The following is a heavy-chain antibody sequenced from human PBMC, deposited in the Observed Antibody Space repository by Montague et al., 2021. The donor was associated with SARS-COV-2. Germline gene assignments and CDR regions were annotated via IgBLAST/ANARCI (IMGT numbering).Heavy chain of an antibody. CDR2: IYYSGST. CDR1: GGSISSGGYY. CDR3: ARVQGIWMLTAVSSWFDP. V-gene: IGHV4-31*03. J-gene: IGHJ5*02. Sequence: TLSLTCTVSGGSISSGGYYWSWIRQHPGKGLEWIGNIYYSGSTYYXPSLKSRVTISVDTSKNQFSLKLSSVTAADTAVYYCARVQGIWMLTAVSSWFDPWGQGTLVTVSS. D-gene: IGHD3-3*01.